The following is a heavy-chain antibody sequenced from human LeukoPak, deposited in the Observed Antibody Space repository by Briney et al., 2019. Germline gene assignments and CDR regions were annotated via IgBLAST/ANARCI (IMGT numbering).Heavy chain of an antibody. D-gene: IGHD2-15*01. Sequence: GGSLRLSCAASGFIFNKHAMSWVRQAPGKGLEWVSGLSGSGGSTDYADSVKGRFTVSRDNSKNTLFLQMNSLRAEDTAIYYCAKQLGYCSDGSCYFPYWGQGTLVTVSS. CDR1: GFIFNKHA. CDR2: LSGSGGST. V-gene: IGHV3-23*01. CDR3: AKQLGYCSDGSCYFPY. J-gene: IGHJ4*02.